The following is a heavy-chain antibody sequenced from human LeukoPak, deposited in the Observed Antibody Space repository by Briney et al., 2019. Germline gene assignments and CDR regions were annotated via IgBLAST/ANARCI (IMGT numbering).Heavy chain of an antibody. Sequence: SETPSLTCTVSGGSISSYYWSWIRQPPGKGLEWIGYIYYSGSTNYNPSLKSRVTISVDTSKNQFSLKLSSVTAADTAVYFCARLLGMGYWGQGTLVTVSS. V-gene: IGHV4-59*08. J-gene: IGHJ4*02. CDR3: ARLLGMGY. CDR2: IYYSGST. CDR1: GGSISSYY. D-gene: IGHD7-27*01.